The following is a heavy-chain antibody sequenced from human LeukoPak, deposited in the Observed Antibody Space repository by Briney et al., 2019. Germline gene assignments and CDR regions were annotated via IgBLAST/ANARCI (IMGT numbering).Heavy chain of an antibody. V-gene: IGHV3-64*04. CDR2: ISSNGATT. J-gene: IGHJ4*02. D-gene: IGHD3-10*01. CDR3: ASQRG. Sequence: QPGGSLRLSCSASGFTFNRFYLHWVRQAPGKGLEFVSHISSNGATTYYADSVKGRFTISRDNSKNTLYLQMNSLRAEDTAVYYCASQRGWGQGTLVTVSS. CDR1: GFTFNRFY.